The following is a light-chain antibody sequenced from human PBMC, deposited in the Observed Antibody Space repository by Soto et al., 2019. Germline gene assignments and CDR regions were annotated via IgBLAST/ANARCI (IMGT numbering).Light chain of an antibody. CDR2: YAS. CDR3: KHYSNWPPT. CDR1: ESVHSN. Sequence: EMVMTQSPATLSVSPGEIVTLSCRASESVHSNFAWYQQKPGQGHSLLIYYASTWVTGVPDSFSGSGSGTEFTLTISSLQSEDFGVYYCKHYSNWPPTFGPGTKVEIK. J-gene: IGKJ3*01. V-gene: IGKV3-15*01.